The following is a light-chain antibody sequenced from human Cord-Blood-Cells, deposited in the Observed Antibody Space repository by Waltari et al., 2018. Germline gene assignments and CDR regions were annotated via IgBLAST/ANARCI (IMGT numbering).Light chain of an antibody. CDR3: QQSYSSLT. J-gene: IGKJ4*01. CDR2: AAS. CDR1: QSIRSY. Sequence: IKMSKSHSSLPASVGDRVTSTCRASQSIRSYLNWYQQKPGKAPKLLIYAASSLQSGVPSRFSGSGSGTDFTLTISSLQPEDFATYYCQQSYSSLTFGGGTNVEIK. V-gene: IGKV1-39*01.